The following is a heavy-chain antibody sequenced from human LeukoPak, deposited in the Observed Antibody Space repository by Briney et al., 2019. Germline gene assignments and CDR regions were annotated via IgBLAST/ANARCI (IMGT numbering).Heavy chain of an antibody. CDR3: ASLRRDGNNNYFDY. CDR2: IYSGGST. D-gene: IGHD5-24*01. Sequence: GGSLRLSCAASGFTVSSNYMSWVRQAPGKGLEWVSVIYSGGSTYYADSVKGRFTISRHNSKNTLYLQMNSLRAEDTAVYYCASLRRDGNNNYFDYWGQGTLVTVSS. CDR1: GFTVSSNY. V-gene: IGHV3-53*04. J-gene: IGHJ4*02.